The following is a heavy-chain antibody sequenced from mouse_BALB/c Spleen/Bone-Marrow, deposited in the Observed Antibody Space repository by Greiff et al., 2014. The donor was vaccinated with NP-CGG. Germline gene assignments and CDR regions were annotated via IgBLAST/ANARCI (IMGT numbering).Heavy chain of an antibody. CDR3: ARDKGRVFFDY. CDR2: IRNKANGYTT. J-gene: IGHJ2*01. Sequence: EVKLVESGGGLVQPGGSLRLSCATSGFTFTDYYMNWVRQPPGKALEWLGFIRNKANGYTTEYSASVKGRFTISRDNSQSILYLQMNTLRGEDSATYYCARDKGRVFFDYWGQGTTLAVSS. CDR1: GFTFTDYY. V-gene: IGHV7-3*02.